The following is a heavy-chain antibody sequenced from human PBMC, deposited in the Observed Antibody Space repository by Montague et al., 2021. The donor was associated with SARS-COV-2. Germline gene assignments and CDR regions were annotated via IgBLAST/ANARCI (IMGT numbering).Heavy chain of an antibody. V-gene: IGHV4-39*07. CDR3: AREGAVVGARRTFDI. CDR1: GGSISSRSYY. J-gene: IGHJ3*02. Sequence: SETLSLTCTISGGSISSRSYYWGWIRQPPGKGLEWIGGIYYSGNTYYNPSLKSRVTISVDPSKNQFSLKLTSVTAADTAVYFCAREGAVVGARRTFDIWGRGTMVTVSS. CDR2: IYYSGNT. D-gene: IGHD1-26*01.